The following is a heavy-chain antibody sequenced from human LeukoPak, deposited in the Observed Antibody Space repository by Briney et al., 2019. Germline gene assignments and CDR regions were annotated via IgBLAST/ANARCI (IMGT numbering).Heavy chain of an antibody. CDR2: INPNSGGT. Sequence: ASVKVSCKASGYTFTGYYMHRVRQAPGQGLEWMGWINPNSGGTNYAQKFQGRVTMTRDTSISTAYMGLSRLRSDDTAVYYCARRVVVTAIPALDAFDIWGQGTMVTVSS. J-gene: IGHJ3*02. D-gene: IGHD2-21*02. CDR3: ARRVVVTAIPALDAFDI. V-gene: IGHV1-2*02. CDR1: GYTFTGYY.